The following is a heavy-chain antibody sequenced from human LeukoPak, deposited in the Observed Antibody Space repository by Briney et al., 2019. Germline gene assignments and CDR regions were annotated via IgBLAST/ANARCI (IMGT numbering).Heavy chain of an antibody. CDR3: ARGGDSLHY. CDR1: EFTFSSYW. Sequence: PGGSLRLSCAASEFTFSSYWMHWVRQAPGQGLEWVSVIYSGGSTYYADSVKDRFTISRDNSKNMLYLQMNSLRAEDTAVYYCARGGDSLHYWGQGTLVTVSS. J-gene: IGHJ4*02. D-gene: IGHD3-10*01. V-gene: IGHV3-66*01. CDR2: IYSGGST.